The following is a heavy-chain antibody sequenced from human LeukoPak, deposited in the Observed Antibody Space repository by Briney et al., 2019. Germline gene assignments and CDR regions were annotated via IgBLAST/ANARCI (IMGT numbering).Heavy chain of an antibody. J-gene: IGHJ3*02. CDR3: AYSYDTDAFDI. D-gene: IGHD3-22*01. CDR2: ISAYNGNT. Sequence: ASVNVSCKASGYTFTSYGISWVRQAPGQGLEWMGWISAYNGNTNYAQKLQGRVTMATDTSTSTAYMELRSLRSDDTAVYDCAYSYDTDAFDIWGQGTMVTVSS. V-gene: IGHV1-18*01. CDR1: GYTFTSYG.